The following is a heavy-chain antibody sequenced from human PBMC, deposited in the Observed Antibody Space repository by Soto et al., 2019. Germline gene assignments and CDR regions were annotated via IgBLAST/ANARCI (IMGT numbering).Heavy chain of an antibody. CDR1: GGSISSGGYY. J-gene: IGHJ4*02. V-gene: IGHV4-31*03. CDR2: IYYSGST. Sequence: QVQLQESGPGLVKPSQTLSLTCTVSGGSISSGGYYWSWIRQHPGKGLEWIGYIYYSGSTYYNPSLKCRVTISVDTSKNQFSLKLSSVTAADTAVYYCARDGMNRYSGYARWGQGTLVTVSS. CDR3: ARDGMNRYSGYAR. D-gene: IGHD5-12*01.